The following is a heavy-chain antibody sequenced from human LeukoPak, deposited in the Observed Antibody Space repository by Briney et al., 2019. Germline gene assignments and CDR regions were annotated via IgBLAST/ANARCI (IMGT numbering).Heavy chain of an antibody. CDR1: GFTFGDYA. D-gene: IGHD3-22*01. CDR3: TRDRPRITMMPPDD. V-gene: IGHV3-49*04. CDR2: IRSKAYGGTT. Sequence: GGSLRLSCTASGFTFGDYAMSWVRQAPGKGLEWVGFIRSKAYGGTTEYAASVKGRFTISRDDSKSIAYLQMNSLKTEDTAVYYCTRDRPRITMMPPDDWGQGTTVTVSS. J-gene: IGHJ6*02.